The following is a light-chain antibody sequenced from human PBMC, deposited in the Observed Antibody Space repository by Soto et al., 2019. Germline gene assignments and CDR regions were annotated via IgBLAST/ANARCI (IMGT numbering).Light chain of an antibody. CDR3: QQSYSTLFT. J-gene: IGKJ3*01. Sequence: DIQMTQSLSSLSASVGDRVTITCRASQSISNYLNWYQQKPGKAPKFLIYAASSLQSGFPSRFSGSGSVTDFTLTISSLQHEDFATYYCQQSYSTLFTFGPGTKVDI. CDR1: QSISNY. V-gene: IGKV1-39*01. CDR2: AAS.